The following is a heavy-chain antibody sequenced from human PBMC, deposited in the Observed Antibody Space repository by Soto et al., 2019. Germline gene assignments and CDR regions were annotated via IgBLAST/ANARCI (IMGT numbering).Heavy chain of an antibody. CDR3: ARGRNWSDP. CDR1: GGSISSSSHY. J-gene: IGHJ5*02. Sequence: SETLSRTCTVSGGSISSSSHYWGWIRQPPGKGLEWIGSIYYSGSTYYNPSLKSRVTISVDTSKNQFSLKLSSVTAADTAVYYCARGRNWSDPWGQGTLVTVSS. CDR2: IYYSGST. V-gene: IGHV4-39*01.